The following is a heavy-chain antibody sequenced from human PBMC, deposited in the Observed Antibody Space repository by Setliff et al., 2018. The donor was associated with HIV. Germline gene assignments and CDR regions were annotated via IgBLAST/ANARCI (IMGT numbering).Heavy chain of an antibody. CDR2: IFIAGGT. CDR1: GGSLNEYW. V-gene: IGHV4-4*07. CDR3: ARDNNGWYIY. J-gene: IGHJ4*02. Sequence: PSETLSLTCTVSGGSLNEYWWTWIRQPAGRGPQWIGRIFIAGGTKYNPSHKSRVTISLSPSKSQFSLKLSAVTAADTAVYYCARDNNGWYIYWGQGTLVTVSS. D-gene: IGHD6-19*01.